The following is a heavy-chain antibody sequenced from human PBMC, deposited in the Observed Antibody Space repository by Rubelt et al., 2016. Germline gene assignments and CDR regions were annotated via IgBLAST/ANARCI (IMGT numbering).Heavy chain of an antibody. CDR3: ARDSGSRIFDY. V-gene: IGHV4-31*03. CDR2: IFYSGST. J-gene: IGHJ4*02. Sequence: QVQLQESGPGLVKPSQTLSLTCTVSGGSISSGGYYWSWIRQHPGQGLEWIGYIFYSGSTYYNPSLKSRVTISVETAKNQFSLKLSSVTAADTAGYYCARDSGSRIFDYWGQGTLVTVSS. D-gene: IGHD2/OR15-2a*01. CDR1: GGSISSGGYY.